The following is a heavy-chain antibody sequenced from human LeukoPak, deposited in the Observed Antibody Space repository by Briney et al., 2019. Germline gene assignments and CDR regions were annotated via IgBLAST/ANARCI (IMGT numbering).Heavy chain of an antibody. CDR1: GFSLSTSGMC. Sequence: SGPALVKPTQTLTLTCTFSGFSLSTSGMCVSWIRHPPGKALEWLARIDWDDDKYYSTSLKTRLTISKETSKNQVVLTMTNMDPVDTATYYCARIDVVRGANGWFDPWGQGTLVTVSS. D-gene: IGHD3-10*01. CDR2: IDWDDDK. J-gene: IGHJ5*02. CDR3: ARIDVVRGANGWFDP. V-gene: IGHV2-70*11.